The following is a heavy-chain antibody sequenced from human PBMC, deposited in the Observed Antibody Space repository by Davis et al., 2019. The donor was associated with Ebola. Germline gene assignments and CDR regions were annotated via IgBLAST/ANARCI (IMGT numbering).Heavy chain of an antibody. D-gene: IGHD3-22*01. CDR1: GYSLTSYW. CDR3: ARALYDSSGRYYYYYYGMDV. V-gene: IGHV5-51*01. J-gene: IGHJ6*02. Sequence: PGGSLRLSCKGSGYSLTSYWIGWVRQMPGKGLEWMGIIYPGDSDTRYSPSFQGQVTISADKSISTAYLQWSSLKASDTAMYYCARALYDSSGRYYYYYYGMDVWGQGTTVTVSS. CDR2: IYPGDSDT.